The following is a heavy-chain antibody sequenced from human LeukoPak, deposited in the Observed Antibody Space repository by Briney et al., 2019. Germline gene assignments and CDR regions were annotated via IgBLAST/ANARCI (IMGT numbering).Heavy chain of an antibody. CDR2: IYYSGST. Sequence: SETLSLTCTVSGDSISSYYWSWIRQPPGKGLEWIGYIYYSGSTNYNPSLKSRVTISVDTSKNQFSLRLSSVTAADTAVYYCARRRWGLDYWGQGTLVTVSS. V-gene: IGHV4-59*08. CDR3: ARRRWGLDY. D-gene: IGHD4-23*01. CDR1: GDSISSYY. J-gene: IGHJ4*02.